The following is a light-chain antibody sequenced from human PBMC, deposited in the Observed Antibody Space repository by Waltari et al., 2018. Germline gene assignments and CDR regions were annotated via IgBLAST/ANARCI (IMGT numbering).Light chain of an antibody. V-gene: IGKV4-1*01. CDR1: QSGLYSSNNKNY. CDR2: WAS. Sequence: DIMMTQSPDSLAVSLGERATINCKSSQSGLYSSNNKNYLAWYQQKSGQPPKLLIYWASTRESGVPDRFSGSGSGTDFTLTISSLQAEDVAVYYCQQYYSSPRTFGQGTKVEIK. J-gene: IGKJ1*01. CDR3: QQYYSSPRT.